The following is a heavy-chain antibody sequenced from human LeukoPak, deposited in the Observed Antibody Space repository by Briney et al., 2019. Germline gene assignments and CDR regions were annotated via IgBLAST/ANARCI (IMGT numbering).Heavy chain of an antibody. CDR2: IYYSGST. J-gene: IGHJ4*02. CDR3: ARARRYPFFDY. Sequence: SETLSLTCTVSGGSLSSSSYYWGWLRQPPGRGLEWIGNIYYSGSTYSNPSLKSRVTISVDTSKNQFSLKLSSVTAAATAVYYCARARRYPFFDYWGQGTLVTVSS. D-gene: IGHD2-15*01. V-gene: IGHV4-39*07. CDR1: GGSLSSSSYY.